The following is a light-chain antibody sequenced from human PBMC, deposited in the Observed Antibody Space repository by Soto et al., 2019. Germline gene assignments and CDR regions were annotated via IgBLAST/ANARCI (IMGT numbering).Light chain of an antibody. Sequence: DIQLTQSPSFLSASVGDRVTITCRASQGISSYLAWYQQRPGKAPKLLIYDASTLQSGFPSRFSGSGSGTEFTLTISSLQPDDFATYYCQHYNSYSEAFGQGTKVDIK. CDR2: DAS. CDR1: QGISSY. V-gene: IGKV1-9*01. J-gene: IGKJ1*01. CDR3: QHYNSYSEA.